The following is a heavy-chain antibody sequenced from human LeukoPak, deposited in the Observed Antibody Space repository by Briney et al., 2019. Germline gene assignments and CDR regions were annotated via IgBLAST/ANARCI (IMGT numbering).Heavy chain of an antibody. V-gene: IGHV3-30*18. Sequence: GRSLRLSCTASGFTFSSYGMRWVRQAPGKGLEWVAVISYDGSNKYYADSVKGRFTISRDNSKNTLYLQTNSLRAEDTAVYYCAKDRGYGSGRYLVNNWGQGTLVTVSS. CDR1: GFTFSSYG. D-gene: IGHD3-10*01. J-gene: IGHJ4*02. CDR2: ISYDGSNK. CDR3: AKDRGYGSGRYLVNN.